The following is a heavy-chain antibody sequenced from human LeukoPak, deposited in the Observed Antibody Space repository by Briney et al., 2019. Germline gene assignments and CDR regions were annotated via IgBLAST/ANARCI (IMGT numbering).Heavy chain of an antibody. CDR3: ARDLVVAAAFDY. V-gene: IGHV4-39*07. CDR1: GGSISSSSYY. J-gene: IGHJ4*02. CDR2: IYYSGST. Sequence: SETLSLTCTVSGGSISSSSYYWGWIRQPPGKGLEWIGSIYYSGSTYYNPSRKSRVTISVDTSKNQFSLKLSSVTAADTAVYYCARDLVVAAAFDYWGQGTLVTVSS. D-gene: IGHD2-15*01.